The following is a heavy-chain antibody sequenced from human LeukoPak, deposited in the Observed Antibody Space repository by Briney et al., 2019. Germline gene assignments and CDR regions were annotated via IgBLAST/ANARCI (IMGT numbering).Heavy chain of an antibody. D-gene: IGHD2-15*01. CDR2: IYHSGST. V-gene: IGHV4-30-2*01. CDR3: ARFVVVAAAWCFDP. Sequence: SETLSLTCTVSGGSISSGGYYWSWIRQPPGKGLEWIGYIYHSGSTYYNPSLKSRVTISVDRSKNQFSLKLSSVTAADTAVYYCARFVVVAAAWCFDPWGRGTLVTVSS. CDR1: GGSISSGGYY. J-gene: IGHJ2*01.